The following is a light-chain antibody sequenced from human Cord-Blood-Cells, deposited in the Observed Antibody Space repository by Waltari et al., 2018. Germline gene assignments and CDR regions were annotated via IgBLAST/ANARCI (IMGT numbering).Light chain of an antibody. Sequence: EILMTQSPGTLSVSPGDRATLSCRVSQSVSSNLTWYQQKPGQAPRLLIYGASTRATGIPARFSGSGSGTEFTLTISSLQSEDFAVYYCQQYNNWPLTFGGGTKVEIK. CDR1: QSVSSN. CDR3: QQYNNWPLT. CDR2: GAS. V-gene: IGKV3-15*01. J-gene: IGKJ4*01.